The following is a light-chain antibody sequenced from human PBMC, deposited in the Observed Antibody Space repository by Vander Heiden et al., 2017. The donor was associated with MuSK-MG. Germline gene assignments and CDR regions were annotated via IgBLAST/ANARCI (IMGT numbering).Light chain of an antibody. CDR1: QRINNY. Sequence: DTQMTQSPSSLSASVGDRVTITCRASQRINNYLNWYQQKPGKAPKLLIYAASSLQGGVPSRFRGSGSGTEFTLTISRLQVEDFATYYCQQSDSALWAFGQGTKVEIK. CDR2: AAS. V-gene: IGKV1-39*01. CDR3: QQSDSALWA. J-gene: IGKJ1*01.